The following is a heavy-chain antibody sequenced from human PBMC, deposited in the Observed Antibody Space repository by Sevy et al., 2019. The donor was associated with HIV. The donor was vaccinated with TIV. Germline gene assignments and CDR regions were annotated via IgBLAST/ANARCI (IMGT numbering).Heavy chain of an antibody. D-gene: IGHD3-22*01. CDR1: GFTLSNYG. Sequence: GGSLRLSCVASGFTLSNYGMHWVRQAPGKGLEWVATIWNDMTNKYYADSAKGRFTISRDNSKKTLYLQMNSLRAEDTAVYYCASLPNNYYDRGGYSGDDAFDIWGQWTMVTVSS. J-gene: IGHJ3*02. V-gene: IGHV3-33*01. CDR2: IWNDMTNK. CDR3: ASLPNNYYDRGGYSGDDAFDI.